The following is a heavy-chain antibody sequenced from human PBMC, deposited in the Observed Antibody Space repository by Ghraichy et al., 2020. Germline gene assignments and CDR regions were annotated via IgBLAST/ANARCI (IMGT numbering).Heavy chain of an antibody. CDR2: IKQDGSEK. D-gene: IGHD6-13*01. CDR1: GFTFSSYW. J-gene: IGHJ6*02. V-gene: IGHV3-7*01. Sequence: LSLTCAASGFTFSSYWMSWVHQAPGKGLEWVANIKQDGSEKYYVDSVKGRFTISRDNAKNSLYLQMNSLRAEDTAVYYCARDYNMVYSSSWYPPNYYGMDVWGQGTTVTVSS. CDR3: ARDYNMVYSSSWYPPNYYGMDV.